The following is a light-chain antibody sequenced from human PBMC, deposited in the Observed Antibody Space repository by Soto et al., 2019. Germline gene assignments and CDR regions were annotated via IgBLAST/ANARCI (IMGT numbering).Light chain of an antibody. CDR1: QYISTK. Sequence: VLTQSPDSLSLSPGERATLSCRASQYISTKLAWYQQKPGQAPRLLFSGAFNRATDTPDRFSGSGSGTDFTLIISGVEAEDFAVYYCQQDYNLFTFGPGTKVDIK. CDR3: QQDYNLFT. V-gene: IGKV3D-15*01. J-gene: IGKJ3*01. CDR2: GAF.